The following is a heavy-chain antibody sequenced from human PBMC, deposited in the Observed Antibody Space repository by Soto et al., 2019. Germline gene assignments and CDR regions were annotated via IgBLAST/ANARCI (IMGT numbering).Heavy chain of an antibody. CDR3: ASSNYGSGSYDSYYYYGMDV. V-gene: IGHV3-53*01. J-gene: IGHJ6*02. CDR2: IYSGGST. CDR1: GFTVSSNY. Sequence: SGGSLRLSCAASGFTVSSNYMSWVRQAPGKGLEWVSVIYSGGSTYYADSVKGRFTISRDNSKNTLYLQMNSLRAEDTAVYYCASSNYGSGSYDSYYYYGMDVWGQGTTVTVSS. D-gene: IGHD3-10*01.